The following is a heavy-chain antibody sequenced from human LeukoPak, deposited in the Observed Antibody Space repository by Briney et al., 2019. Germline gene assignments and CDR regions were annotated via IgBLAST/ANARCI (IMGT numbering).Heavy chain of an antibody. J-gene: IGHJ6*02. CDR2: INHSGST. CDR3: ARGSVGRSLQKDYYYYYGMDV. CDR1: GGSFSGYY. V-gene: IGHV4-34*01. Sequence: PSETLSLTCAVYGGSFSGYYWSWIRQPPGKGLEWIGEINHSGSTNYNPSLKSRVTISVDTSKNQFSLKLSSVTAADTAVYYCARGSVGRSLQKDYYYYYGMDVWGQGTTVTVSS. D-gene: IGHD3-16*01.